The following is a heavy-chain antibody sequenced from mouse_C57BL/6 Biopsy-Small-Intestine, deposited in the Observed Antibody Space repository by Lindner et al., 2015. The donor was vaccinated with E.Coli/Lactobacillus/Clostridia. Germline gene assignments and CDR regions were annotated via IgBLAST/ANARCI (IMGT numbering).Heavy chain of an antibody. Sequence: VQLQESGAELMKPGASVKFACKPTGYNFNDYWIEWVKQRPGHGLEWIGEILPGSGSTNYNEKFKDKATITADTSSNTAYLQLSSLTSEDTAVYYCAREFITTFLYYFDYWGQGTTLTVSS. J-gene: IGHJ2*01. V-gene: IGHV1-9*01. D-gene: IGHD1-1*01. CDR3: AREFITTFLYYFDY. CDR2: ILPGSGST. CDR1: GYNFNDYW.